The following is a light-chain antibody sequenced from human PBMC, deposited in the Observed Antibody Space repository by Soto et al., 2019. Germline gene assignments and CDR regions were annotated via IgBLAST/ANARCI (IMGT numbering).Light chain of an antibody. CDR2: TNN. CDR1: SSNIGGNA. CDR3: QSYDSSLSGV. V-gene: IGLV1-44*01. Sequence: QSVLTQPPSASGTPGQKVTISCSGSSSNIGGNAVNWYQQLPGSAPRLLIYTNNQRPSGVPDRFSGSKSGTSASLAITGLQAEDEADYYCQSYDSSLSGVFGGGTKLTVL. J-gene: IGLJ3*02.